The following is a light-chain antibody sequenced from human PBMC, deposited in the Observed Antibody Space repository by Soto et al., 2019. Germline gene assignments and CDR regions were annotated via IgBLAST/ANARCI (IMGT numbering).Light chain of an antibody. CDR1: QTVTSTF. J-gene: IGKJ1*01. Sequence: EIVLTQSPGTPSLSPGERATLSCRASQTVTSTFLAWYQQKPGQAPRLLIYGASRRATGIPDRFSGSGSGTDFTLTITRLEPEDFAVYYCHQYDSSRTFGQGTKVEMK. V-gene: IGKV3-20*01. CDR2: GAS. CDR3: HQYDSSRT.